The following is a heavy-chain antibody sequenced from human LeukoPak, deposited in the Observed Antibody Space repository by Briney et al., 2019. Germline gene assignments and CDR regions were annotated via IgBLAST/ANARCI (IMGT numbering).Heavy chain of an antibody. CDR2: ISSSSSTI. V-gene: IGHV3-48*04. D-gene: IGHD4-23*01. Sequence: GGSLRLSCAASGFTFSSYSMNWVRQAPGKGLEWVSYISSSSSTIYYADSVKGRFTISRDNAKNSLYLQMNSLRAEDTAVYYCARGVVTTVVTSLDYWGQGTLVTVSS. CDR1: GFTFSSYS. J-gene: IGHJ4*02. CDR3: ARGVVTTVVTSLDY.